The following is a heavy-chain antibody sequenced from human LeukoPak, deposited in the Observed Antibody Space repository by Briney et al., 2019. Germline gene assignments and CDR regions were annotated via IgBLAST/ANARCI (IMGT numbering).Heavy chain of an antibody. D-gene: IGHD2-15*01. CDR1: GGSFSGYY. Sequence: SETLSLTCAVYGGSFSGYYWSWIRQPPGKGLEWIGETNHSGSTNYNPSLKSRVTISVDTSKNQFSLKLSSVTAADTAVYYCARVVVVVAATYNWFDPWGQGTLVTVSS. J-gene: IGHJ5*02. CDR3: ARVVVVVAATYNWFDP. V-gene: IGHV4-34*01. CDR2: TNHSGST.